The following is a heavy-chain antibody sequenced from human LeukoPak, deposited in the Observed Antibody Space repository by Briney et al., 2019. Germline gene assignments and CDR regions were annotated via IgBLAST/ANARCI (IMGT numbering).Heavy chain of an antibody. CDR3: AYSTVTHLSV. J-gene: IGHJ4*02. D-gene: IGHD4-17*01. CDR2: INPSGGST. CDR1: GYTFTNYY. V-gene: IGHV1-46*01. Sequence: ASVTVSFKASGYTFTNYYMHWVRQAPGRGLEWMGIINPSGGSTSYAQKFQGRVTMTRDTSTSTVYMELSSLRSEDTAVYYCAYSTVTHLSVWGQGTLVTVSS.